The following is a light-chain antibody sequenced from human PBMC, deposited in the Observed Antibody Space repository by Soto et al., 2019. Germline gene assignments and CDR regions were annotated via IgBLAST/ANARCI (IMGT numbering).Light chain of an antibody. Sequence: DIQLTQSPSTLSASVGERVTLSCRASQTVSTWLAWYQQKPGKAPALLIYDASTWESGVPARFSGSGSGTDFTLTISSLQPEDFATYYCQQSYSTPWTFGQGNKVDIK. CDR1: QTVSTW. J-gene: IGKJ1*01. CDR2: DAS. V-gene: IGKV1-5*01. CDR3: QQSYSTPWT.